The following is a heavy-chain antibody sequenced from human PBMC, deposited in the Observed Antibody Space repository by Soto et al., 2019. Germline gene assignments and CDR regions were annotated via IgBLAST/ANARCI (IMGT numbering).Heavy chain of an antibody. V-gene: IGHV3-33*01. Sequence: QVQLVESGGGVVQPGTSLRLSCEASGFTFSGFGMHWVRQAPGKGLEWVAVIWYDGSKKYYADCVKGRFTISRDNSKNTLNLQMNSLRAEDTVVYYWARGRGGSYGGNSAHFDIWGQGTLVTVSS. J-gene: IGHJ3*02. CDR2: IWYDGSKK. CDR3: ARGRGGSYGGNSAHFDI. D-gene: IGHD1-26*01. CDR1: GFTFSGFG.